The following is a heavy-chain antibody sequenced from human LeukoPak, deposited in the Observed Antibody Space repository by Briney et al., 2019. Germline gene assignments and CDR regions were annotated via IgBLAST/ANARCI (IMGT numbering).Heavy chain of an antibody. V-gene: IGHV3-21*01. CDR1: GFTFRSNA. J-gene: IGHJ4*02. CDR2: ISSSSSYI. Sequence: GGSLRLSCAASGFTFRSNAMNWVRQAPGKGLEWVSSISSSSSYIYYADSVKGRFTISRDNAKNSLYLQMNSLRAEDTAVYYCARDPGGSSSWSVDYWGQGTLVTVSS. CDR3: ARDPGGSSSWSVDY. D-gene: IGHD6-13*01.